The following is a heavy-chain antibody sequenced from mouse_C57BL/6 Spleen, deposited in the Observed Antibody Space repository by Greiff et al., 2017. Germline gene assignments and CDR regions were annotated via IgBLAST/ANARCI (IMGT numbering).Heavy chain of an antibody. V-gene: IGHV5-9-1*02. CDR1: GFTFSSYA. CDR3: TRGGAYYCSSSWYFDV. J-gene: IGHJ1*03. CDR2: ISSGGDYI. D-gene: IGHD1-1*01. Sequence: EVQRVESGEGLVKPGGSLKLSCAASGFTFSSYAMSWVRQTPEKRLEWVAYISSGGDYIYYADTVKGRFTISRDNARNTLYLQMSSLKSEDTAMYYCTRGGAYYCSSSWYFDVWGTGTTVTVSS.